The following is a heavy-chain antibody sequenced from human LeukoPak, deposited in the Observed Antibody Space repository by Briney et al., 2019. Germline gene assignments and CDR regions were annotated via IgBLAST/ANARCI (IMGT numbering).Heavy chain of an antibody. CDR1: GCSISSYY. V-gene: IGHV4-4*07. D-gene: IGHD6-19*01. CDR2: IYTSGST. Sequence: PSETLSLTCTVSGCSISSYYWSWIRQPAGKGLEWIGRIYTSGSTYYNPALKSRGTISVDTYNNQFSLQLSYVTAADTAVYDCARDTIAVAGTGVNKWFDPWGQGTLVTVSS. J-gene: IGHJ5*02. CDR3: ARDTIAVAGTGVNKWFDP.